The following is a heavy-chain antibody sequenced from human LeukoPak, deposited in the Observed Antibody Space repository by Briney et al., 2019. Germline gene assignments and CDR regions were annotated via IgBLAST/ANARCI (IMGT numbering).Heavy chain of an antibody. CDR2: ISGSGGST. D-gene: IGHD1-26*01. CDR3: AKDSIGSAGSGSYYY. J-gene: IGHJ4*02. CDR1: GFTFSSYA. Sequence: PGGSLRLSCAASGFTFSSYAMSWVHQAPGKGLEWVSAISGSGGSTYYADSVKGRFTISRDNSKNTLYLQMNSLRAEDTAVYYCAKDSIGSAGSGSYYYWGQGTLVTVSS. V-gene: IGHV3-23*01.